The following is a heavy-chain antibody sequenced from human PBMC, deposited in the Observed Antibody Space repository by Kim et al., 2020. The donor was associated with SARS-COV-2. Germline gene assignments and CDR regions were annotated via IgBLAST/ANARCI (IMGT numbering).Heavy chain of an antibody. J-gene: IGHJ4*02. CDR1: GYTFTGYY. D-gene: IGHD5-18*01. V-gene: IGHV1-2*06. CDR3: AKLDTAMVTAEDGFDY. Sequence: ASVKVSCKASGYTFTGYYMHWVRQAPGQGLEWMGRINPNSGGTNYAQKFQGRVTMTRDTSISTAYMELSRLRSDDTAVYYCAKLDTAMVTAEDGFDYWGQGTLVTVSS. CDR2: INPNSGGT.